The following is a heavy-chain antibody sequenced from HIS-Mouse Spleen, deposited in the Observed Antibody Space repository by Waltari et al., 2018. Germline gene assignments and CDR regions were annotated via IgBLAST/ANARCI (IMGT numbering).Heavy chain of an antibody. Sequence: QVQLVQSGAEVKKPGASVKVSCKASGYTCTDYGNSGVRQAPGQGLEWMGWISAYNGNTNYAQKLQGRVTMTTDTSTSTAYMELRSLRSDDTAVYYCARDHSSSWYYYYYGMDVWGQGTTVTVSS. CDR2: ISAYNGNT. D-gene: IGHD6-13*01. V-gene: IGHV1-18*01. J-gene: IGHJ6*02. CDR3: ARDHSSSWYYYYYGMDV. CDR1: GYTCTDYG.